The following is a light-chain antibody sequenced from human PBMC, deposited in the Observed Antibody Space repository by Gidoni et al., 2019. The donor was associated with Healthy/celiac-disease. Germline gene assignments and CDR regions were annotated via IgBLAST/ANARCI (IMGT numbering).Light chain of an antibody. CDR2: AAS. CDR3: QQSYSTLLT. V-gene: IGKV1-39*01. Sequence: DIQMTQSPSSLSASVGDRVTITCRASQRISSYLNWYQQKPGKAPKLLIYAASSLQSGVTSRFSGSGSGTDFTLTISSLQPEDFATYYCQQSYSTLLTFXGXTKVEIK. J-gene: IGKJ4*01. CDR1: QRISSY.